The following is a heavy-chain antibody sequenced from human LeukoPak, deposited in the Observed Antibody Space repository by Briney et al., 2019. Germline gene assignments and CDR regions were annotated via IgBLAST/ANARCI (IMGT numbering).Heavy chain of an antibody. CDR3: ARDIVLMVYAMGIRGVAFDI. CDR2: INPSGGST. D-gene: IGHD2-8*01. CDR1: GYTFTSYY. V-gene: IGHV1-46*01. J-gene: IGHJ3*02. Sequence: ASVKVSCKASGYTFTSYYMHWVRQAPGQGLEWMGIINPSGGSTSYAQKFQGRVTMTRDTSTSTVYMELSSLRSEDTAVYYCARDIVLMVYAMGIRGVAFDIWGQGTVVTVSS.